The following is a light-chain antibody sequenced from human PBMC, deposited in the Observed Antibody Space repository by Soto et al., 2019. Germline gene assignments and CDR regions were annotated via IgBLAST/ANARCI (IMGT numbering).Light chain of an antibody. CDR1: ISNIGAGFD. CDR2: GDS. J-gene: IGLJ2*01. V-gene: IGLV1-40*01. Sequence: QAVVTQPPSVSGAPGQRVTISCTGTISNIGAGFDVHWYQRLPGTAPKVLIYGDSNRPSGVPDRFSGSKSGTSASLAITALQAEDEADYYCQSYDNSLSGHVIFGEGTKLTVL. CDR3: QSYDNSLSGHVI.